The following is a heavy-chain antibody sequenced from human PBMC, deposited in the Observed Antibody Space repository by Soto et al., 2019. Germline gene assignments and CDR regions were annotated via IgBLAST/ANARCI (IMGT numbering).Heavy chain of an antibody. D-gene: IGHD6-13*01. Sequence: GGSLRLSCAASGFTFSNAWMSWVRQAPGKGLEWVGRIKSKTDGGTTDYAAPVKGRFTISRDDSKNTLYLQMNSLKTEDTAVYSCTTRPVGIAAASADAFDIWGQGTMVTVSS. J-gene: IGHJ3*02. CDR2: IKSKTDGGTT. CDR3: TTRPVGIAAASADAFDI. CDR1: GFTFSNAW. V-gene: IGHV3-15*01.